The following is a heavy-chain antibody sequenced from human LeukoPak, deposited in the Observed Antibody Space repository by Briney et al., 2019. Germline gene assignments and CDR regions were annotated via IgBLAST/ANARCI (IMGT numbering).Heavy chain of an antibody. CDR3: ARDAPGTVTNDY. CDR2: INSNSRTI. V-gene: IGHV3-48*04. J-gene: IGHJ4*02. D-gene: IGHD4-17*01. CDR1: GFTFSSYG. Sequence: AGGSLRLSCAASGFTFSSYGMHWVRQAPGKGLEWVSYINSNSRTIYYADSVRGRFSISRDNAKNSVFLQMNSLRVEDMAVYYCARDAPGTVTNDYWGQGTLVTVSS.